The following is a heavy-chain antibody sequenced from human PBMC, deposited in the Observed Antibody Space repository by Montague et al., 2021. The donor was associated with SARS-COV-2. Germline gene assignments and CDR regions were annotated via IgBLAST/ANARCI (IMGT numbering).Heavy chain of an antibody. Sequence: SLRLSCAASGFTFSSYSMNWVRQAPGKGLEWVSYISSRSSTIYYADSVKGRFTISRDNAKNSLYLQMNSLRDEDTAVYYCARGTYTYYDILTGRTYGMDVWGQGTTVTVSS. V-gene: IGHV3-48*02. CDR2: ISSRSSTI. D-gene: IGHD3-9*01. J-gene: IGHJ6*02. CDR1: GFTFSSYS. CDR3: ARGTYTYYDILTGRTYGMDV.